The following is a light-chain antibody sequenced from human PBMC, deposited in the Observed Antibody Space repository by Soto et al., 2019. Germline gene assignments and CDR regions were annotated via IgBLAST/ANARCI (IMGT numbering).Light chain of an antibody. CDR3: PRYGSKQRK. J-gene: IGKJ1*01. Sequence: DIVLTQSPGTLSLSPGERATLSCRASQTVSSSSLAWYQQKPGQAPRLLIFGASTRAAGFPDRFSGSGSGTDFTLTITRLTAADFEVYYCPRYGSKQRKCGQGTKLNI. V-gene: IGKV3-20*01. CDR2: GAS. CDR1: QTVSSSS.